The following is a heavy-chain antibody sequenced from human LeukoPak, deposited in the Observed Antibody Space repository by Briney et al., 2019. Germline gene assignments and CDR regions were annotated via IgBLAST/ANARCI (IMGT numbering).Heavy chain of an antibody. Sequence: GGSLRLSCAASGFTFSSYAMHWVRQAPGKGLEWVAVISYDGSNKYYADSVKGRFTISRDNSKNTLYLQTNSLRAEDTAVYYCAKEGSIWGQGTMVTVSS. J-gene: IGHJ3*02. CDR2: ISYDGSNK. V-gene: IGHV3-30*04. CDR3: AKEGSI. CDR1: GFTFSSYA.